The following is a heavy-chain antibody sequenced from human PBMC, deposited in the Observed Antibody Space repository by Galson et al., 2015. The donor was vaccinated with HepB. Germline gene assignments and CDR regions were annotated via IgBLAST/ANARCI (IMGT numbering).Heavy chain of an antibody. Sequence: SETLSLTCTVSGGSISSSSYYWGWIRQPPGKGLEWIGGIYYSGSTYYNPSLKSRVTISVDTSKNQLSLKLSSVTAADTALYYCAGFYGSYYYYAMDVWGQGTTVTVSS. CDR1: GGSISSSSYY. J-gene: IGHJ6*02. CDR2: IYYSGST. V-gene: IGHV4-39*01. D-gene: IGHD4-17*01. CDR3: AGFYGSYYYYAMDV.